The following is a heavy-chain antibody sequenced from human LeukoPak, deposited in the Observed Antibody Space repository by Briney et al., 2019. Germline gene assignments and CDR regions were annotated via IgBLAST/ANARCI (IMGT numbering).Heavy chain of an antibody. D-gene: IGHD3-22*01. CDR2: ISYDETNK. Sequence: GRSLRLSCAASGFTFSNYGMPWVRQAPGKGLEWVAVISYDETNKFYADSVKGRFTISRDNSRNTLYLQMSSLRVEDTAVYYCAKDYDSSGYYLEELDYWGQGTLVTVSS. V-gene: IGHV3-30*18. J-gene: IGHJ4*02. CDR1: GFTFSNYG. CDR3: AKDYDSSGYYLEELDY.